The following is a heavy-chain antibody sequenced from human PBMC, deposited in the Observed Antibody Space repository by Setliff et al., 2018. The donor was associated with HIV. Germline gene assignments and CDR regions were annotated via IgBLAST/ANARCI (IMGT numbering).Heavy chain of an antibody. D-gene: IGHD3-22*01. CDR2: LYPGDSDT. J-gene: IGHJ5*02. CDR3: ARAPNSPYYSNVWYADH. V-gene: IGHV5-51*01. CDR1: GYSFTTYW. Sequence: PRESLKISCKTSGYSFTTYWIGWVRQMPGKGLEWMAILYPGDSDTRYSPSFQSQVTVSADKSIGTAYLQWNSLKASDTALYFCARAPNSPYYSNVWYADHWGQGTLVTVSS.